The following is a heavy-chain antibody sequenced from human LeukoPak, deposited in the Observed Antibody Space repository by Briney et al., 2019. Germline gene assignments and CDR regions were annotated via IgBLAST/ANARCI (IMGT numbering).Heavy chain of an antibody. CDR1: EFTFSNFW. J-gene: IGHJ4*02. Sequence: PGGSLRLSCAASEFTFSNFWMCWVRQAPGKGLEWVANIKGDGSEKTYVDSVKGRFTASRDNAKNSLFLQMDSVRAEDTAVYYCARPRGWSYFDYWGRGSLVTVSS. CDR3: ARPRGWSYFDY. D-gene: IGHD6-19*01. V-gene: IGHV3-7*01. CDR2: IKGDGSEK.